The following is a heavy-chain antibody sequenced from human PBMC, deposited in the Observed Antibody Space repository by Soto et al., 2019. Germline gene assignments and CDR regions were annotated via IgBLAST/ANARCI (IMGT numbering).Heavy chain of an antibody. CDR2: INAYNGNA. CDR3: ARPRTVAATKGYDY. D-gene: IGHD4-4*01. J-gene: IGHJ4*02. Sequence: QVQLVQSGGEVKKPGASFKVSCKVSGYNLISYGITWVRQAPGQGLEWLGWINAYNGNANYPERVQGRVSMTRDTSTNTAYMELRSLTSDDTAVYYCARPRTVAATKGYDYWGQGTLVTVSS. V-gene: IGHV1-18*04. CDR1: GYNLISYG.